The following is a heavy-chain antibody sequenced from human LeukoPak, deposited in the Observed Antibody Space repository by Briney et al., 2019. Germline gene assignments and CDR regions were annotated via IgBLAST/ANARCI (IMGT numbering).Heavy chain of an antibody. D-gene: IGHD5-24*01. Sequence: GGSLRLSCAASGFTFSSYAMSWVRQAPGKGLEWVSAISGSGGSTYYADSVKGRFIISRDNSKNTVYLQMNSLSAEDAAVYYCVKDDGWVQYANWGQGTLVTVSS. CDR3: VKDDGWVQYAN. J-gene: IGHJ4*02. CDR2: ISGSGGST. V-gene: IGHV3-23*01. CDR1: GFTFSSYA.